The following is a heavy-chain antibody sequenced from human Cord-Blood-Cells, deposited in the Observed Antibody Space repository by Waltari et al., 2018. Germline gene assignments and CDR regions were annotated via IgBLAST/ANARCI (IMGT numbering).Heavy chain of an antibody. D-gene: IGHD3-3*01. CDR3: ARGPRITIFGVVTPRGFDY. CDR1: GGSFSGYY. V-gene: IGHV4-34*01. J-gene: IGHJ4*02. Sequence: QVQLQQWGAGLLKPSETLSLTCAVYGGSFSGYYWSWIRQPPGKGLEWIGEINHSGSTNYNPSLKSRITISVATSKNQFSLKLGSVTAADTAVYYCARGPRITIFGVVTPRGFDYWGQGTLVTVSS. CDR2: INHSGST.